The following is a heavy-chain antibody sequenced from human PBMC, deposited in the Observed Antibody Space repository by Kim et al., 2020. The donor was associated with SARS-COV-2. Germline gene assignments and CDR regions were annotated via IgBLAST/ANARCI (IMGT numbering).Heavy chain of an antibody. D-gene: IGHD1-1*01. CDR3: ARMANYYFDY. CDR2: NT. Sequence: NTNYARKVQGRVTMTTDTSTTTAYMDLRSLRSDDTATYYCARMANYYFDYWGQGTLVIVSS. J-gene: IGHJ4*02. V-gene: IGHV1-18*01.